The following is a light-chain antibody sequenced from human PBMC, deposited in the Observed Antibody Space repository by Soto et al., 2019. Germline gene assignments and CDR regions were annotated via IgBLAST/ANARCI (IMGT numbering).Light chain of an antibody. CDR1: QTVSSSY. CDR3: QQYGSPPLT. Sequence: EIVLTQSPGTLSLSPGERATLSCRASQTVSSSYLAWYQQKPGQAPRPLIYGASSRATGIPDRFSGSGSGTDATLTINRLEPEDFAVYYCQQYGSPPLTFGGGTKVDIK. V-gene: IGKV3-20*01. J-gene: IGKJ4*01. CDR2: GAS.